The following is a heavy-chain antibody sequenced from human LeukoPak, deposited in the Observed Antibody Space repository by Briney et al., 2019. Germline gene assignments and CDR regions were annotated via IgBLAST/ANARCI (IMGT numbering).Heavy chain of an antibody. CDR2: IIPIFGTA. D-gene: IGHD6-25*01. CDR1: GGTFSSYA. V-gene: IGHV1-69*13. Sequence: ASVKVSCKASGGTFSSYAISWVRQAPGQGLEWMGGIIPIFGTASYAQKFQGRVTITADESTSTAYMELSSLRSEDTAVYYCARSSRGHFHYYYYGVDVWGQGTTVTVSS. J-gene: IGHJ6*02. CDR3: ARSSRGHFHYYYYGVDV.